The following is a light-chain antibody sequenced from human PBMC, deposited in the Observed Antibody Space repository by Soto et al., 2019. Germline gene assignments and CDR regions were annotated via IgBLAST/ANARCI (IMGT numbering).Light chain of an antibody. Sequence: DIQITQSPSSLSSSLLDIVTITCQASQDISNYLNWYQQKPGKAPKLLIYDASSLESGVPPRFSGSGSGTEFTLTISSLQSEDFAVYYCQQYNNWPWTFGQGTKVDIK. V-gene: IGKV1-33*01. CDR1: QDISNY. CDR2: DAS. J-gene: IGKJ1*01. CDR3: QQYNNWPWT.